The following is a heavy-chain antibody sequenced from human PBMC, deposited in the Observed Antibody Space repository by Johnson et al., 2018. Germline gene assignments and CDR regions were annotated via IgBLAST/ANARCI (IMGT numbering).Heavy chain of an antibody. CDR2: IYYSGST. CDR1: GGSISSYY. Sequence: QVQLQESGPGLVKPSETLSLTCTVSGGSISSYYWSWIRQPPGKGLEWIGYIYYSGSTNYNPSLKSRVTLSVDTSKNQFSLKLSSVTAADTAVYYCATAGPGYTWIYYYYYMDVWGKGTTVTVSS. CDR3: ATAGPGYTWIYYYYYMDV. D-gene: IGHD1-1*01. V-gene: IGHV4-59*01. J-gene: IGHJ6*03.